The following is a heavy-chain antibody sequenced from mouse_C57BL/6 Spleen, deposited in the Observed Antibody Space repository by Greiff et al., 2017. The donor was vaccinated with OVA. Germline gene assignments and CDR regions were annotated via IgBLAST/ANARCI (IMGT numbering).Heavy chain of an antibody. V-gene: IGHV1-69*01. Sequence: QVQLQQPGAELVMPGASVKLSCKASGYTFTSYWMHWVKQRPGQGLEWIGEIDPSDSYTNYNQKFKGKSTLTVDKSSSTAYMQLSSLTSEDSAVYYCARREMDDWGQGTSVTVSS. CDR3: ARREMDD. CDR1: GYTFTSYW. CDR2: IDPSDSYT. J-gene: IGHJ4*01.